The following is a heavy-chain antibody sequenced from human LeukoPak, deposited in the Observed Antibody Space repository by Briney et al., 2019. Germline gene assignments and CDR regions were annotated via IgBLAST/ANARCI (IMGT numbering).Heavy chain of an antibody. CDR3: ARVREVGGTEYFQH. CDR1: GFSFSSYW. Sequence: KTGGSLRLSCAASGFSFSSYWMSWVRQAPGKGLEWVANIKQDGSEKYYVDSVKGRFTISRDNAKNSLYLQMNSLRAGDTAVYYCARVREVGGTEYFQHWGQGTLVTVSS. J-gene: IGHJ1*01. CDR2: IKQDGSEK. D-gene: IGHD4-23*01. V-gene: IGHV3-7*01.